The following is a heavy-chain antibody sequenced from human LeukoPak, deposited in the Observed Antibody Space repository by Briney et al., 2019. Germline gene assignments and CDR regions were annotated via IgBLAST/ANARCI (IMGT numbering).Heavy chain of an antibody. CDR1: GGTFSSYA. D-gene: IGHD6-13*01. J-gene: IGHJ4*02. CDR2: IIPILGIA. CDR3: ARATDGYSSSPGY. V-gene: IGHV1-69*04. Sequence: ASVKVSCKASGGTFSSYAISWVRQAPGQGLECMGRIIPILGIANYAQKFQGRVTITADKSTSTAYMELSSLRSEDTAVYYCARATDGYSSSPGYWGQGTLVTVSS.